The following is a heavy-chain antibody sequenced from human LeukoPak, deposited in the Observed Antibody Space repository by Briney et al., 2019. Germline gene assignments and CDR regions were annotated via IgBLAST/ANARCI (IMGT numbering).Heavy chain of an antibody. CDR2: IYTSGST. V-gene: IGHV4-4*07. CDR3: ARAYCSGGSCVVDY. Sequence: PSETLSLTCTVSGGSISNYYWSWIRQPAGKGLEWIGRIYTSGSTNYNPSLKSRVTISVDTSKNQFSLKLSSVTAADTAVYYCARAYCSGGSCVVDYWGQGTLVTVSS. J-gene: IGHJ4*02. D-gene: IGHD2-15*01. CDR1: GGSISNYY.